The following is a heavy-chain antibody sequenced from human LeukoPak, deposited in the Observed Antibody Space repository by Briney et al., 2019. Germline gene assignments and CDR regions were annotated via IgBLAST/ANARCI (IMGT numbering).Heavy chain of an antibody. Sequence: GESLKISCKASGYTFSDYWIGWVRQMPGQGLEWMGIVYPGDSDTRYSPSFQGQVTISADESINTAYLQWSGLKASDTAIYYCARRDGYNYVDYWGQGTLVTVSS. V-gene: IGHV5-51*01. CDR1: GYTFSDYW. J-gene: IGHJ4*02. CDR2: VYPGDSDT. CDR3: ARRDGYNYVDY. D-gene: IGHD5-24*01.